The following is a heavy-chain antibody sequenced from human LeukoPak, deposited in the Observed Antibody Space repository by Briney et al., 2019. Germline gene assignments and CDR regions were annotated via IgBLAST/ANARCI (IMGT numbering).Heavy chain of an antibody. J-gene: IGHJ6*03. V-gene: IGHV4-34*01. CDR2: INHSGST. Sequence: KPSETLSLTCAVYGGSFSGYYWSWIRQPPGKGLEWIGEINHSGSTNYNPSLKSRVTISVGTSKNQFSLKLSSVTAADTAVYYCARGSSMITFGGVIVPYYYYYMDVWGKGTTVTVSS. CDR1: GGSFSGYY. D-gene: IGHD3-16*02. CDR3: ARGSSMITFGGVIVPYYYYYMDV.